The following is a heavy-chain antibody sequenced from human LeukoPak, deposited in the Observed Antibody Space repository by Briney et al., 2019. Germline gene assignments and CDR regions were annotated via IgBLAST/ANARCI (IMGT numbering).Heavy chain of an antibody. CDR2: IYYSGST. D-gene: IGHD3-3*01. V-gene: IGHV4-59*01. Sequence: SETLSLPCTVSGGSISSYYWSWIRQPPGKGLEWIGYIYYSGSTNYNPSLKSRVTISVDTSKNQFSLKLSFFTAADTAVYYCARERKYDFWSGYYTVTGYFDLWGRGTLVTVSS. CDR1: GGSISSYY. CDR3: ARERKYDFWSGYYTVTGYFDL. J-gene: IGHJ2*01.